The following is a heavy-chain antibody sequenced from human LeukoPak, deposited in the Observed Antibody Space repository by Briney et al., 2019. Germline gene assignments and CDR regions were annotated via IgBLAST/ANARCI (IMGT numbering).Heavy chain of an antibody. D-gene: IGHD6-19*01. CDR1: GYTFTDYY. V-gene: IGHV1-2*02. CDR2: INPYSGGT. J-gene: IGHJ4*02. CDR3: ARDFREVSSGWSGNLDY. Sequence: ASVKVSCKASGYTFTDYYLHWVRQAPGQGLEWMGWINPYSGGTNYAQNFQGRVTMTRDTSTSTVYMELSSLRSEDTAVYYCARDFREVSSGWSGNLDYWGQGTLVTVSS.